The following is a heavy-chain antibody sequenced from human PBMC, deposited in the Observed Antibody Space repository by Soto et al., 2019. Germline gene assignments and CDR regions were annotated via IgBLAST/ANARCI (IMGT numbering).Heavy chain of an antibody. CDR1: GFSVSSSY. D-gene: IGHD3-10*01. J-gene: IGHJ5*02. V-gene: IGHV3-53*04. Sequence: GGSLRLSCVVSGFSVSSSYMSWVRQAPEKGLEWVSVFYSGGTTYYADSVKGRFTISRHSSNNTLYLQLSSLRSEDTAVYYCARASGFSDNGLDPGGKETLVTVPS. CDR3: ARASGFSDNGLDP. CDR2: FYSGGTT.